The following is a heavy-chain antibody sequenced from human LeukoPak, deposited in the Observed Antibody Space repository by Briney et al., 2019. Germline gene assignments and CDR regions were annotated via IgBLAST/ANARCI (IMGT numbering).Heavy chain of an antibody. V-gene: IGHV3-23*01. D-gene: IGHD4-17*01. CDR3: ARDGGDDYGDYGGWFDP. J-gene: IGHJ5*02. CDR1: GFTFSSYA. CDR2: ISGSGGST. Sequence: GGSLRLSCAASGFTFSSYAMSWVRQAPGKGLEWVSAISGSGGSTYYADSVKGRFTISRDNSKNTLYLQMNSLRAEDTAVYYCARDGGDDYGDYGGWFDPWGQGTLVTVSS.